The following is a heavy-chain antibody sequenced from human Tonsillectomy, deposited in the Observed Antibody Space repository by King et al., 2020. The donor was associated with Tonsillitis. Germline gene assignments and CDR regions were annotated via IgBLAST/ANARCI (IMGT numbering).Heavy chain of an antibody. CDR1: GGSFSGYY. Sequence: QVQLQQWGAGLLKPSETLSLTCAVYGGSFSGYYWSWIRQPPGKGLEWIGEINHSGSTNYNPSLKRRVTISVDTSKNQFSLKLSSVTAADTAVYYCAREHPRYCRSTSCYARGVYYYYYGMDVWGQRTTVTLSS. CDR2: INHSGST. V-gene: IGHV4-34*01. CDR3: AREHPRYCRSTSCYARGVYYYYYGMDV. D-gene: IGHD2-2*01. J-gene: IGHJ6*02.